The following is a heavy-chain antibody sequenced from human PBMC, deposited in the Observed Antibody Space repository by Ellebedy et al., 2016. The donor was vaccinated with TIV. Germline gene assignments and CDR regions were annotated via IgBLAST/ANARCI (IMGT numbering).Heavy chain of an antibody. V-gene: IGHV3-30*19. D-gene: IGHD6-19*01. CDR1: GFDFDTYG. CDR2: ISYDGGNK. Sequence: GESLKISXETSGFDFDTYGLNWVRQAPGKGLEWVAVISYDGGNKYYADSVKGRFTISRDNSKNTLYLQMNSLRPEDTAVYFCARDLRVAEAGIAWGQGTLVTVSS. J-gene: IGHJ4*02. CDR3: ARDLRVAEAGIA.